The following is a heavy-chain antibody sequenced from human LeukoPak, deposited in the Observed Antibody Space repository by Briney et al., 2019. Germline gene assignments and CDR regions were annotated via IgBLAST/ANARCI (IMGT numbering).Heavy chain of an antibody. V-gene: IGHV4-59*08. CDR1: GDSITSYF. CDR3: ARHGGSHLDY. Sequence: PSETLSLTCTVSGDSITSYFWSWIRQPPGKGLEWVGYIFYSGITNYNPSLKSRVTISVDTSKNRFSLKLSSVTAADAAVYYCARHGGSHLDYWGQGTLVTVSS. D-gene: IGHD2-15*01. J-gene: IGHJ4*02. CDR2: IFYSGIT.